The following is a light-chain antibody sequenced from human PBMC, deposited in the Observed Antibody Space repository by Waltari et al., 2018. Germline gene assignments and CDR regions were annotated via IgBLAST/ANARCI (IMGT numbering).Light chain of an antibody. J-gene: IGLJ2*01. CDR3: TSYTSSSISHVL. CDR2: EVG. Sequence: QSALTQPASVSGSPGQSITISCTGTSSDVGGYNYLSWYQHQPGKAPKLIIYEVGNRHSGVSTRFSGSKSGTTAALTISGLQAEDEGDYYCTSYTSSSISHVLFGGGTKLSVL. CDR1: SSDVGGYNY. V-gene: IGLV2-14*01.